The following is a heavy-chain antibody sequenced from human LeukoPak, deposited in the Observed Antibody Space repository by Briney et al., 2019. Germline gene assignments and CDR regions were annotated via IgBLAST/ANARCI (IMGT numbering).Heavy chain of an antibody. D-gene: IGHD2-2*01. V-gene: IGHV3-30-3*01. CDR1: GFTFSSYA. CDR3: ASLVVVPAAS. CDR2: ISYDGSNK. J-gene: IGHJ3*01. Sequence: HPGGSLRLSCAASGFTFSSYAMHWVRQAPGKGLEWVAVISYDGSNKYYADSVKGRFTISRDNSKNTLYLQMNSLRAEDTAVYYCASLVVVPAASWGQGTMVTVSS.